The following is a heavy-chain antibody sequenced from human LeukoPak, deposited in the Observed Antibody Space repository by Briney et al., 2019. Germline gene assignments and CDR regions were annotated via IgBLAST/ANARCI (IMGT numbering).Heavy chain of an antibody. CDR1: GFTLSTYA. CDR3: ARGLIGSFDP. V-gene: IGHV3-66*01. CDR2: IYSGGST. J-gene: IGHJ5*02. Sequence: GGSLRLSCVASGFTLSTYAMSWVRQAPGKGLEWVSVIYSGGSTYYADSVKGRFTISRDNSKNTLYLQMNSLRAEDTAVYYCARGLIGSFDPWGQGTLVTVSS. D-gene: IGHD6-13*01.